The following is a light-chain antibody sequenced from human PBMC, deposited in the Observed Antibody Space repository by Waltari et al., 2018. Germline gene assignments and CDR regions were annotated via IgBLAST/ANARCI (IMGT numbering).Light chain of an antibody. CDR1: QSINNN. Sequence: EIMMTQSPVTLSVSPGERATLSCRASQSINNNLAWYQQNPGQAPRLRIYGASTRATGIPARFSGIGSGTEFTLTISSLQSEDFAVYYCQQYNSWPLTFGGGTKVEIK. CDR2: GAS. CDR3: QQYNSWPLT. J-gene: IGKJ4*01. V-gene: IGKV3-15*01.